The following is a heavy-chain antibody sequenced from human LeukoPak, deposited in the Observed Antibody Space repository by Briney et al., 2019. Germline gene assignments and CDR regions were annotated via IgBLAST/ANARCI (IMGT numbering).Heavy chain of an antibody. CDR2: IYGGGST. V-gene: IGHV3-53*01. CDR3: ARGSSYYDSSGYFGSGSMDV. CDR1: GFTVSSNY. D-gene: IGHD3-22*01. J-gene: IGHJ6*04. Sequence: GGSLRLSCAASGFTVSSNYMSWVRQAPGKGLEWVSVIYGGGSTYYADSVKGRFTISRDNSKKTLYLQMNSLRAEDTAVYYCARGSSYYDSSGYFGSGSMDVWGKGTTVTVSS.